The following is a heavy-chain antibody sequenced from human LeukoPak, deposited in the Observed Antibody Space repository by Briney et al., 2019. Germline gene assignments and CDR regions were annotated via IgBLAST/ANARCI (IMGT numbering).Heavy chain of an antibody. CDR3: ARTHYDSSGYYYYPFDY. J-gene: IGHJ4*02. D-gene: IGHD3-22*01. CDR2: INPSGGST. CDR1: GYTFTSYG. Sequence: ASVKVSCKASGYTFTSYGISWVRQAPGQGLEWMGIINPSGGSTSYAQKFQGRVTMTRDTSTSTVYMELSSLRSEDTAVYYCARTHYDSSGYYYYPFDYWGQGTLVTVSS. V-gene: IGHV1-46*01.